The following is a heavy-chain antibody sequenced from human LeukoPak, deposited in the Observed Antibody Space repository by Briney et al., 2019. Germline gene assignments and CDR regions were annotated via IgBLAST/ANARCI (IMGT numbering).Heavy chain of an antibody. V-gene: IGHV1-2*06. CDR3: ARDRLGSYEY. D-gene: IGHD1-26*01. CDR1: GYTFTGYD. Sequence: ASVKVSCKASGYTFTGYDLDWVRQAPGQGLEWMGRINPNNGGTNYAQKFQGRVTMTRDTSISTAFMELSRLRSDDTAIYYCARDRLGSYEYWGRGTLVTVSS. J-gene: IGHJ4*02. CDR2: INPNNGGT.